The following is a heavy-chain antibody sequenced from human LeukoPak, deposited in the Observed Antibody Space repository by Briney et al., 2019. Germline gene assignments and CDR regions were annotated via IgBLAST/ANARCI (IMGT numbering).Heavy chain of an antibody. J-gene: IGHJ5*02. V-gene: IGHV4-59*01. Sequence: SETLSLTCTVPGGSISRYYWSSIRQPPREGLGWIGEIYYIVSTNYNPSLKSRVTISVDTSKTQFSLKLSSVTAADTAVYYCASSDYDFWSGYGWFDPWGQGTLVTVSS. CDR2: IYYIVST. CDR3: ASSDYDFWSGYGWFDP. D-gene: IGHD3-3*01. CDR1: GGSISRYY.